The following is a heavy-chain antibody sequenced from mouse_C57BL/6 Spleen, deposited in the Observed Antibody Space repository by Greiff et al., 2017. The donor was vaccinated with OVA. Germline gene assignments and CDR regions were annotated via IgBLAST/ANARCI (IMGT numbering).Heavy chain of an antibody. CDR3: AKLGEMAWFAY. CDR2: ISSGSSTI. D-gene: IGHD4-1*01. J-gene: IGHJ3*01. CDR1: GFTFSDYG. V-gene: IGHV5-17*01. Sequence: EVMLVESGGGLVKPGGSLKLSCAASGFTFSDYGMHWVRQAPEKGLEWVAYISSGSSTIYYADTVKGRFTISRDNAKNTLFLQMTSLRSEDTAMYYCAKLGEMAWFAYWGQGTLVTVSA.